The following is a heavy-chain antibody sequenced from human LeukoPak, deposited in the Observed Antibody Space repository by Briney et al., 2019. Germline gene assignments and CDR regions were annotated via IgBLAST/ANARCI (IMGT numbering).Heavy chain of an antibody. CDR1: GYSFTSYW. D-gene: IGHD3-22*01. V-gene: IGHV5-51*01. CDR3: ARRTDYYDSSGYYSYFDY. CDR2: IYPGDSDT. Sequence: GESLKISCKGSGYSFTSYWIGWVRQMPGKGLEWMGIIYPGDSDTRYSPSFQGQVTTSADKSISTAYLQWSSLKASDTAMYYCARRTDYYDSSGYYSYFDYWGQGTLVTVSS. J-gene: IGHJ4*02.